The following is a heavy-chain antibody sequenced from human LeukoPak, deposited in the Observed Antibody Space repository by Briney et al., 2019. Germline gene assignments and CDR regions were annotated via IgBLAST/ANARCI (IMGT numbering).Heavy chain of an antibody. CDR1: GGSFSGYY. CDR3: ARQGIAAAVRWFDP. D-gene: IGHD6-13*01. V-gene: IGHV4-34*01. CDR2: INHSGST. J-gene: IGHJ5*02. Sequence: PSETLSLTCAVYGGSFSGYYWSWIRQPPGKGLEWIGEINHSGSTNYNPSLKSRVTISVDTSKNQFSLKLSSVTAADTAVYYCARQGIAAAVRWFDPWGQGTLVTVSS.